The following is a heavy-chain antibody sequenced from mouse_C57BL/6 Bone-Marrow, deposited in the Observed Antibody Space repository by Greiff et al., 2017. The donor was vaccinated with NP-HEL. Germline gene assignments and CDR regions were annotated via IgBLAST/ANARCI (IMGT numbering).Heavy chain of an antibody. D-gene: IGHD2-5*01. CDR1: GFTFSDYY. Sequence: DVHLVESEGGLVQPGSSMKLSCTASGFTFSDYYMAWVRQVPEKGLEWVANINYDGSSTYYLDSLKSRFIISRDNAKNILYLQMSSLKSEDTAMYYCARDGDSNYVGYFDYWGQGTTLTVSS. V-gene: IGHV5-16*01. CDR3: ARDGDSNYVGYFDY. CDR2: INYDGSST. J-gene: IGHJ2*01.